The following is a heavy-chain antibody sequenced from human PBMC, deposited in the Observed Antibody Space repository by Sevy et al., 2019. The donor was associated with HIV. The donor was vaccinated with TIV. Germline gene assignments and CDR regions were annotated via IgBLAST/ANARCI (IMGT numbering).Heavy chain of an antibody. CDR2: IYYTGNA. D-gene: IGHD3-3*01. J-gene: IGHJ4*02. Sequence: SETLSLTCSVSGGFISSYFWTWIRQPPGKGLEWIGHIYYTGNANYNPSLKSRVTISIDKSKSQFSLNLSSVTAADTAVYYCARDDASNPRVLDYWGQGALVTVSS. CDR3: ARDDASNPRVLDY. V-gene: IGHV4-59*01. CDR1: GGFISSYF.